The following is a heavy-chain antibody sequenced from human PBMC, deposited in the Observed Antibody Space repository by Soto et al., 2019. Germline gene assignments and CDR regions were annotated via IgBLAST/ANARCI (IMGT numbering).Heavy chain of an antibody. J-gene: IGHJ4*02. CDR3: ARGRMVRGDPPDY. CDR2: INTSGRST. Sequence: QVQLEQSGAAVKKPGASVKVSCKASGYTFIRYYMHWVRQAPGQGLEWMGIINTSGRSTTYAQKFQGRVTLTRDTSTSTVYMELSSLRSEDTAVYYCARGRMVRGDPPDYWGQGTLVTVSS. D-gene: IGHD3-10*01. V-gene: IGHV1-46*01. CDR1: GYTFIRYY.